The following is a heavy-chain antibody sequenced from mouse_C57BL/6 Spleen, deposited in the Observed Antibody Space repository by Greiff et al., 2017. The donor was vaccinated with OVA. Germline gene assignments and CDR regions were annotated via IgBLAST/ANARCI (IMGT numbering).Heavy chain of an antibody. Sequence: VKLQESGAELVKPGASVKISCKASGYAFSSYWMNWVKQRPGKGLEWIGQIYPGDGDTNYNGKFKGKATLTADKSSSTAYMQLSSLTSEDSAVYFCARGEDDYPDYWGQGTTLTVSS. CDR2: IYPGDGDT. J-gene: IGHJ2*01. CDR1: GYAFSSYW. D-gene: IGHD2-4*01. CDR3: ARGEDDYPDY. V-gene: IGHV1-80*01.